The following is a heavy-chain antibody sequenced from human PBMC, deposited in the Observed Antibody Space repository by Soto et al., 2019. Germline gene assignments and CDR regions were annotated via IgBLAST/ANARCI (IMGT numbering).Heavy chain of an antibody. J-gene: IGHJ4*02. CDR2: ISAYNGNT. CDR1: GYTFTSYG. D-gene: IGHD6-13*01. CDR3: ARVWYPGIAAAGRAQFDY. V-gene: IGHV1-18*01. Sequence: ASVKVSCKASGYTFTSYGISWVRQAPGQGLEWMGWISAYNGNTNYAQKLQGRVTMTTDTSTSTAYMELRSLRSDDTAVYYCARVWYPGIAAAGRAQFDYWRQGTLVTVSS.